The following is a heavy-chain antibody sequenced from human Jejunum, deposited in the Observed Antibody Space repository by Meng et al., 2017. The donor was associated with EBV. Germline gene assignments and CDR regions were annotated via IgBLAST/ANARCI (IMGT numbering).Heavy chain of an antibody. CDR1: GLTFTNYD. D-gene: IGHD3-3*01. J-gene: IGHJ5*02. CDR2: MNPSNGKT. V-gene: IGHV1-8*01. CDR3: ARGAQPIDL. Sequence: QVPLVECAAELKTPGASAKASCKASGLTFTNYDVNWLRQASGQGIECMGWMNPSNGKTGYAQKFQGRVTMTRDASTSTAYMELSSLRSDDTAVYFCARGAQPIDLWGQGTLVTVSS.